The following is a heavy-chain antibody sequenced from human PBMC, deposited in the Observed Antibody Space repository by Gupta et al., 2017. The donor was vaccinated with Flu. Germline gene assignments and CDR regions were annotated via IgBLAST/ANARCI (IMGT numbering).Heavy chain of an antibody. V-gene: IGHV3-21*01. D-gene: IGHD2-2*01. CDR1: GFTFSTYS. Sequence: EVQLVESGGGLVKPGGSRRLYWAASGFTFSTYSMNWVRQAPGKGLEWVSSISSSGTYIYYADSVKGRFVISRDNAKNCLDLQMNNLRVEDTAVYYCARDFFGNYATDYWGRGTLVTVSS. CDR3: ARDFFGNYATDY. J-gene: IGHJ4*02. CDR2: ISSSGTYI.